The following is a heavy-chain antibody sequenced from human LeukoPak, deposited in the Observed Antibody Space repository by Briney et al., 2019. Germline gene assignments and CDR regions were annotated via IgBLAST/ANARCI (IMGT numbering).Heavy chain of an antibody. CDR1: GFIFDDYG. J-gene: IGHJ4*02. D-gene: IGHD6-13*01. V-gene: IGHV3-20*04. Sequence: GGALRLSCAASGFIFDDYGMSWVRQAPGKGLEWGSGINWKGSITYYADSVKGRFTISRDNAKNALYLQMNSLRAEDTALYYCARVYLSQQLVPGLDYWGQGTLVTVSS. CDR2: INWKGSIT. CDR3: ARVYLSQQLVPGLDY.